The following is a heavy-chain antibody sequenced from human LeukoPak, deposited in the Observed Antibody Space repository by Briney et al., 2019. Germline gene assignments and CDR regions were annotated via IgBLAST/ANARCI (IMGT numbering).Heavy chain of an antibody. CDR1: GGSISSYY. V-gene: IGHV4-4*07. CDR3: AREKRYYDILTGFPPYYYYYMDV. Sequence: SETLSLTCTVSGGSISSYYWSWIRQPAGKGLECIGRIYTSGSTNYNPSLKSRVTISVDTSKNQFSLKLSSVTAADTAVYYCAREKRYYDILTGFPPYYYYYMDVWGKGTTVTVSS. J-gene: IGHJ6*03. D-gene: IGHD3-9*01. CDR2: IYTSGST.